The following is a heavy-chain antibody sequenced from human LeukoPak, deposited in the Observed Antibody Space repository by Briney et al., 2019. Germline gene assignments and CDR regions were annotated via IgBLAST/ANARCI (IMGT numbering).Heavy chain of an antibody. J-gene: IGHJ4*02. CDR3: ARGGVTIFGVVINEGY. CDR1: GGTFSSYA. Sequence: SVKVSCKASGGTFSSYAIGWVRQAPGQGLEWMGRIIPILGIANYAQKFQGRVTITADKSTSTAYMELSSLRSEDTAVYYCARGGVTIFGVVINEGYWGQGTLVTVSS. V-gene: IGHV1-69*04. D-gene: IGHD3-3*01. CDR2: IIPILGIA.